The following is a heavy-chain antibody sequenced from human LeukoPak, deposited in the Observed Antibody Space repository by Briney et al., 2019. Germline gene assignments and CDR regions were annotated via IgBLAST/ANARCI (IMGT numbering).Heavy chain of an antibody. V-gene: IGHV4-34*01. Sequence: PSETLSLTCAVYGGSFSGYYWSWIRQPPGKGLEWIGEINHSGSTNYNPSLKSRVTISVDTSKNQFSLKLGSVTAADTAVYYCARIGGYYYGYDYWGQGTLVTVSS. CDR3: ARIGGYYYGYDY. CDR1: GGSFSGYY. D-gene: IGHD3-22*01. CDR2: INHSGST. J-gene: IGHJ4*02.